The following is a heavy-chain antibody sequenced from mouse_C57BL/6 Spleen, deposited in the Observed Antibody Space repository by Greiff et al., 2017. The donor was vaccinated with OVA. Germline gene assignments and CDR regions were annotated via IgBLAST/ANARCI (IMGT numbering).Heavy chain of an antibody. CDR3: AREKGNSYFDD. V-gene: IGHV5-16*01. CDR2: INYDGSST. Sequence: EVKLMESEGGLVQPGSSMKLSCTAPGFTFSDYYMAWVRQVPEKGLEWVANINYDGSSTYYLDSLKSRFIISRDNAKNILYLQMSSLKSEDTATYYCAREKGNSYFDDWGQGTTLTVSS. J-gene: IGHJ2*01. CDR1: GFTFSDYY. D-gene: IGHD2-1*01.